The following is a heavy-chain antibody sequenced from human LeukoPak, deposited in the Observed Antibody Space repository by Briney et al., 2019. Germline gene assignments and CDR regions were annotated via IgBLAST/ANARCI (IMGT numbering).Heavy chain of an antibody. CDR2: ISDVGGNS. D-gene: IGHD3-10*01. V-gene: IGHV3-23*01. CDR1: GFTFGSYA. CDR3: AKQSGGSGSYPFDY. J-gene: IGHJ4*02. Sequence: GGSLRLSCAASGFTFGSYAMSWVRQAPGKGLEWVSDISDVGGNSYYADSVKGRFTISRDNSKNTLYLQVNSLRVEDTAVCYCAKQSGGSGSYPFDYWGQGTLVTVSS.